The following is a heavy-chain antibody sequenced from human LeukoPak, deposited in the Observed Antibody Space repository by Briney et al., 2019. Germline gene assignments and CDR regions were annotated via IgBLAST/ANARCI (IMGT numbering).Heavy chain of an antibody. J-gene: IGHJ6*03. CDR3: ARVYGSGSYYYYYYYMDV. CDR2: IYYSGST. Sequence: SETLSLTCTVSGDSISNYYWSWIRQPPGKGLEWIGYIYYSGSTNYNPSLKSRVTISVDTSKNQFSLKLSSVTAADTAVYYCARVYGSGSYYYYYYYMDVWGKGTTVTVSS. D-gene: IGHD3-10*01. V-gene: IGHV4-59*01. CDR1: GDSISNYY.